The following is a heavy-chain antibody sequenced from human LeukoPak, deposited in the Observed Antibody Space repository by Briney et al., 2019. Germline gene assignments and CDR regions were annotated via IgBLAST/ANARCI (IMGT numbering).Heavy chain of an antibody. D-gene: IGHD2-2*02. V-gene: IGHV1-8*01. CDR1: GYTFTSYD. CDR3: ARGPSIS. CDR2: MNPNSGNT. J-gene: IGHJ5*02. Sequence: ASVKVSCKASGYTFTSYDINWVRQATGLGLEWMGWMNPNSGNTGYTQKFLGRVTMTRNTSISSAYMELSSLRPEDTAVYYCARGPSISWGQGTLVTVSS.